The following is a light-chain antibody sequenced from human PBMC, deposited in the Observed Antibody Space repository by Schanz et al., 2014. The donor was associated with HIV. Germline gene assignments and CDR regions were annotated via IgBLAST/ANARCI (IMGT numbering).Light chain of an antibody. CDR2: RDS. CDR3: QVWDSSTAV. V-gene: IGLV3-9*01. Sequence: SYELTQPLSVSVALGQTARITCGGNNIGSKNVHCHQQKPGQAPVLVIYRDSNRPSGIPERFSGSNSGNTATLTISRAQAGDEADYYCQVWDSSTAVFGGGTKLTVL. J-gene: IGLJ2*01. CDR1: NIGSKN.